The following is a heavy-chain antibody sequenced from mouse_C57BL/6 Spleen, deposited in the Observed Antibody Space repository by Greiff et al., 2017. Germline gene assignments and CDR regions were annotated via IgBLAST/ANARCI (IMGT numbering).Heavy chain of an antibody. CDR2: INPNNGGT. CDR3: ARARGPLFAY. J-gene: IGHJ3*01. V-gene: IGHV1-18*01. CDR1: GYTFTDYN. Sequence: EVQLQQSGPELVKPGASVKIPCKASGYTFTDYNMDWVKQSHGKSLEWVGDINPNNGGTIYNQKFKSKATLTVDKSSSTADMELRSLTSEDTAGYYCARARGPLFAYWGQGTLVTVSA.